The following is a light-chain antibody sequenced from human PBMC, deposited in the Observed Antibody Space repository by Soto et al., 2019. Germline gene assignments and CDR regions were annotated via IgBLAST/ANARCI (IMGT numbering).Light chain of an antibody. V-gene: IGKV3-20*01. CDR1: QSVSSSY. CDR3: QQYGSSPYT. J-gene: IGKJ2*01. Sequence: EIVLTQSPGTLSLSPGERVTLSCRASQSVSSSYLAWYQQKPGQAPRLLISGASSRATGIPDRFSGSGSGTDFTLTISRLEPKDFAVYYCQQYGSSPYTFGQGTKLEIK. CDR2: GAS.